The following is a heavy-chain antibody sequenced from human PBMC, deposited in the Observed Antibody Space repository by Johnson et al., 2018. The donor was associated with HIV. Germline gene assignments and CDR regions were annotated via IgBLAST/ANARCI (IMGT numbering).Heavy chain of an antibody. CDR2: INWNGGST. J-gene: IGHJ3*02. Sequence: EVQLVESGGGLVKPGGSLRLSCAASGFTFSDYYMSWIRQAPGKGLEWVSGINWNGGSTGYADSVKGRFTISRDNSKNTLYLQMNSLRAEDTAVYYCARGLIIQLWLQAAFDIWGQGTMVTVSS. CDR3: ARGLIIQLWLQAAFDI. V-gene: IGHV3-20*04. D-gene: IGHD5-18*01. CDR1: GFTFSDYY.